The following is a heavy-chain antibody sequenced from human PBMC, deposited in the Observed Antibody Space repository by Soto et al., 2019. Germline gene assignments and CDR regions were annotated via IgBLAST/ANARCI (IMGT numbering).Heavy chain of an antibody. CDR3: SRGDYGGLRVGDF. CDR1: GGSISSGNYY. CDR2: IYYSGTT. Sequence: QVQLQESGPGLVKPSQTLSLTCTVSGGSISSGNYYWSWIRQHPGNGLEWVGSIYYSGTTYYNPSLKSRVXXYXGXXKTQFSLKLSSVTAADTAVYYCSRGDYGGLRVGDFWGQGTLVTVSS. D-gene: IGHD4-17*01. J-gene: IGHJ4*02. V-gene: IGHV4-31*03.